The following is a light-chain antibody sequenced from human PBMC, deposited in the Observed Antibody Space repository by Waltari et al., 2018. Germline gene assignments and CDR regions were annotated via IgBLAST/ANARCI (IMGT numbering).Light chain of an antibody. CDR3: QQSSSTPQDA. V-gene: IGKV1-39*01. J-gene: IGKJ2*01. Sequence: DIQMTQSPSSLSASVGDRVTITCRASKSINNYLNWYQQKPGKAPNLLIYAASSLHSGVPSRFSGSGSGTDFTLTISSLQADDVATYYCQQSSSTPQDAFGQGTKLEIK. CDR1: KSINNY. CDR2: AAS.